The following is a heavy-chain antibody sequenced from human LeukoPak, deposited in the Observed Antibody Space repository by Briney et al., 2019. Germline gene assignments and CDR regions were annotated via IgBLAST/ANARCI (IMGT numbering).Heavy chain of an antibody. D-gene: IGHD3-3*01. Sequence: PGGSLRLSCAASGFTFSSYWMSWVRQAPGKGLEWVANIKQDGSEKYYVVSVKGRFTISRDNAKNSLYLQMNSLRAEDTAVYYCARVTKQDAFDIWGQGTMVTVSS. CDR1: GFTFSSYW. V-gene: IGHV3-7*01. CDR2: IKQDGSEK. J-gene: IGHJ3*02. CDR3: ARVTKQDAFDI.